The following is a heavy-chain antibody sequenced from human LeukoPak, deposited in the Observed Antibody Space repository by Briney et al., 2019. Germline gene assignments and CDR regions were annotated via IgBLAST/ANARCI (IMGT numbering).Heavy chain of an antibody. CDR2: INHSGST. CDR3: ARSLSYYYYYMDV. CDR1: GGSFSGYY. V-gene: IGHV4-34*01. Sequence: SETLSLTCAVYGGSFSGYYWTWIRQPPGKGLEWIGEINHSGSTNYNPSLKSRVTISVDTSKNQFSLKLSSVTAADTAVYYCARSLSYYYYYMDVWGKGTTVTVSS. D-gene: IGHD2/OR15-2a*01. J-gene: IGHJ6*03.